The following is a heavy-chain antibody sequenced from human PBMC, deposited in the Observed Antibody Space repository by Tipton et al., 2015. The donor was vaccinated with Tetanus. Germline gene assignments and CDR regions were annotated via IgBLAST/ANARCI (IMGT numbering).Heavy chain of an antibody. CDR3: ARRVPMPSAPSRYFDY. Sequence: TLSLTCTVSGGSISSSSYYWGWIRQPPGKGLEWIGNIFYIGSAYYNPSLRSRVTISVDTSKNQFSLKLSSVTAADTALYHCARRVPMPSAPSRYFDYWGQGTLVTVSS. J-gene: IGHJ4*02. CDR1: GGSISSSSYY. D-gene: IGHD2-2*01. CDR2: IFYIGSA. V-gene: IGHV4-39*01.